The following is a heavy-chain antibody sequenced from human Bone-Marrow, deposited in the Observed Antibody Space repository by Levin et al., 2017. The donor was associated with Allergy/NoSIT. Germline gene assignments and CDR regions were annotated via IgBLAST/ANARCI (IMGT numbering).Heavy chain of an antibody. V-gene: IGHV3-49*03. Sequence: PGESLKISCTASGFTFGDYAMSWFRQAPGKGLEWVGFIRSKAYGGTTEYAASVKGRFTISRDDSKSIAYLQMNSLKTEDTAVYYCTSLGSTYDAFDIWGQGTMVTVSS. CDR3: TSLGSTYDAFDI. J-gene: IGHJ3*02. D-gene: IGHD2-15*01. CDR1: GFTFGDYA. CDR2: IRSKAYGGTT.